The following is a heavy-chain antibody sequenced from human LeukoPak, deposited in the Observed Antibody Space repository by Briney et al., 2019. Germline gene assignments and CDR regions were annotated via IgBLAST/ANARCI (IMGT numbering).Heavy chain of an antibody. Sequence: PGGSLRLSCAASGFTFSSYAMNWVRQAPGKGLEWVSTISGSGGSTYYADSVKGQFTISRDNSKNTLYLQMNSLRAEDTAVYYCAKALGGWGSNFDYWGQGTLVTVSS. V-gene: IGHV3-23*01. J-gene: IGHJ4*02. CDR3: AKALGGWGSNFDY. D-gene: IGHD3-16*01. CDR2: ISGSGGST. CDR1: GFTFSSYA.